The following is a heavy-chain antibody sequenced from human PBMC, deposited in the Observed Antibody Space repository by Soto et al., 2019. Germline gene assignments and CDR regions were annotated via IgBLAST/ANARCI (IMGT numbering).Heavy chain of an antibody. V-gene: IGHV3-23*01. J-gene: IGHJ4*02. CDR2: ISESGGST. CDR3: AKRSPYSSGWYSPIFDY. D-gene: IGHD6-13*01. CDR1: GFSFSDYA. Sequence: LRLSCAASGFSFSDYAMSWVRQAPGKGLEWGSVISESGGSTHYADSVRGRFTVSRDNSKNSLSLRMNSRRDEDTAVYFCAKRSPYSSGWYSPIFDYWGQGALVTVSS.